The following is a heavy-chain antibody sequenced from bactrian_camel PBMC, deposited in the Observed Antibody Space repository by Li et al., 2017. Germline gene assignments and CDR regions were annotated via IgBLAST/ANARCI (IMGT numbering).Heavy chain of an antibody. CDR2: INSGGGTT. Sequence: VQLVESGGGLVQPGGSLRPSCEASGFTFSSNDMSWVRQVPGKGLEWVSTINSGGGTTYYADSVKDGFTISRDNAKNTLYLQMTSLKPEDSAMYYCAADVSGSCGTDYDVPGWYWGQGTQVTVS. D-gene: IGHD2*01. J-gene: IGHJ4*01. CDR1: GFTFSSND. V-gene: IGHV3S40*01. CDR3: AADVSGSCGTDYDVPGWY.